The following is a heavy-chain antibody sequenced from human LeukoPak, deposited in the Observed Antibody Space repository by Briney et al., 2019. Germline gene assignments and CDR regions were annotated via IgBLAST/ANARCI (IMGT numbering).Heavy chain of an antibody. CDR2: IYPGDSDT. V-gene: IGHV5-51*01. J-gene: IGHJ4*02. CDR1: GYSFTSYW. CDR3: ARQWFGELSFDY. D-gene: IGHD3-10*01. Sequence: LGESLKISCKGSGYSFTSYWIGWVGQMPGKGLEWMGTIYPGDSDTRYSPSFQGQVTISADNSISTAYLQWSSLKASDSAMYYCARQWFGELSFDYWGQGTLVTVSS.